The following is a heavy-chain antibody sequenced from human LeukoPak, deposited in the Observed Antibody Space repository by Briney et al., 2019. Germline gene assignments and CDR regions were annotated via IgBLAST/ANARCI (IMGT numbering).Heavy chain of an antibody. CDR3: ARDRADYSSSDY. CDR2: IIPILGIA. J-gene: IGHJ4*02. CDR1: GGTFSSYA. D-gene: IGHD6-6*01. Sequence: GASVKVSCKASGGTFSSYAISWVRQAPGQGLEWMGRIIPILGIANYAQKFQGRVTITPDKSTSTAYMELSSLRSEDTAVYYCARDRADYSSSDYWGQGTLVTVSS. V-gene: IGHV1-69*04.